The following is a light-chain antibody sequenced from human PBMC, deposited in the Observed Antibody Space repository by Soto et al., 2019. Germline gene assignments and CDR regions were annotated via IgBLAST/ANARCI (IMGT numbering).Light chain of an antibody. J-gene: IGKJ2*01. CDR3: QQYGSSYT. CDR1: QRVSSSY. Sequence: EIVLTQSPGTLSLPPGERATLSCRASQRVSSSYLAWYQQKPGQAPRLLIYGASSRATGIPDRFSGSGSGTDFTLTISRLEPEDFAVYYCQQYGSSYTFGQGTKLEIK. V-gene: IGKV3-20*01. CDR2: GAS.